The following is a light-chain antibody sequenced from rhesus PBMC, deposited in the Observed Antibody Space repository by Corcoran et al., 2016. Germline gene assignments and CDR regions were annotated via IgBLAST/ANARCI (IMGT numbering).Light chain of an antibody. CDR2: AAF. CDR3: LHHNSYPFT. Sequence: DIQMTQSPSSLSASVGDTVTITCRASQGISSYVNWFQQKPGKAPKLLIYAAFSLESGVPSRFSGSGSWTDFTLTIRSLQPEDFAAYYCLHHNSYPFTFGPGTKLDIK. V-gene: IGKV1-28*03. J-gene: IGKJ3*01. CDR1: QGISSY.